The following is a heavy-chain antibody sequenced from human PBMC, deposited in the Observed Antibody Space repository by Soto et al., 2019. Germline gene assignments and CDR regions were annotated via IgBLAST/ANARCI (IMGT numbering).Heavy chain of an antibody. J-gene: IGHJ6*03. Sequence: EVQLLESGGGLVQPGGSLRLSCAASGFTFSSYAMSWVRQAPGKGLEWVSAISGSGGSTYYADSVKGRFTISRDNSNNTLYLQLNSLRAADTAVYYCAKHVKRYGDYTYYYYMDDWGKGTTVTVSS. CDR2: ISGSGGST. D-gene: IGHD4-17*01. CDR1: GFTFSSYA. V-gene: IGHV3-23*01. CDR3: AKHVKRYGDYTYYYYMDD.